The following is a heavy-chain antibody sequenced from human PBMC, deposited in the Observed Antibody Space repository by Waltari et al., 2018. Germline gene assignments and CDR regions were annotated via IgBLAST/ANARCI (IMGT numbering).Heavy chain of an antibody. CDR1: GFSFGDNW. D-gene: IGHD2-15*01. CDR2: INADGSTT. V-gene: IGHV3-74*03. J-gene: IGHJ4*02. Sequence: EVQLVESGGGLVQPGGSLRLSCAASGFSFGDNWMHWVRQAPGKGLVWVSRINADGSTTEYADSVKGRFTISRDNAENTLYLQMSSLRADDTATYYCARPRIGASCFDWGQGTLVTVSS. CDR3: ARPRIGASCFD.